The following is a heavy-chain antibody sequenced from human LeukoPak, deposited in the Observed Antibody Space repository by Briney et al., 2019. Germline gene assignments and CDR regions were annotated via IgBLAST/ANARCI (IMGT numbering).Heavy chain of an antibody. CDR2: LKGDGSEA. CDR1: GFTFRSHA. D-gene: IGHD2-21*02. Sequence: PGGSLRLSCSASGFTFRSHAMHWGRQAPGERRVWVSRLKGDGSEASYADSVKGRVTISRDNAKNTLYLPMSSLRAADTAVYYCARDGFTGPVTAYLDYWGQGAPVTVSS. V-gene: IGHV3-74*01. J-gene: IGHJ4*02. CDR3: ARDGFTGPVTAYLDY.